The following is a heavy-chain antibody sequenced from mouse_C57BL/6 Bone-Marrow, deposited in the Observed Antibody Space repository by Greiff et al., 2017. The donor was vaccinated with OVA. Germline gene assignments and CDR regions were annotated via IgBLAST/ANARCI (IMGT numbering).Heavy chain of an antibody. CDR2: IYWDDDK. Sequence: QVTLKVSGPGLLQSSQTLSLTCSFSGFSLSTSGMGVSWIRQPSGKGLEWLAHIYWDDDKRYNPSLKSRLTISKDTSRNQVFLKITSVDTADTATYYCARIYYDYGYYAMDYWGQGTSVTVSS. CDR1: GFSLSTSGMG. V-gene: IGHV8-12*01. J-gene: IGHJ4*01. CDR3: ARIYYDYGYYAMDY. D-gene: IGHD2-4*01.